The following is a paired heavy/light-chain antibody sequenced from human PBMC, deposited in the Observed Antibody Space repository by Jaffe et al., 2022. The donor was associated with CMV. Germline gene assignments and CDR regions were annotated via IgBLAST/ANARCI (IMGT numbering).Heavy chain of an antibody. D-gene: IGHD6-13*01. CDR3: ARLIAAAGTTDYYYYYMDV. Sequence: QLQLQESGPGLVKPSETLSLTCTVSGGSISSSSYYWGWIRQPPGKGLEWIGSIYYSGSTYYNPSLKSRVTISVDTSKNQFSLKLSSVTAADTAVYYCARLIAAAGTTDYYYYYMDVWGKGTTVTVSS. CDR2: IYYSGST. CDR1: GGSISSSSYY. V-gene: IGHV4-39*01. J-gene: IGHJ6*03.
Light chain of an antibody. Sequence: DIVMTQTPLSLSVTPGQPASISCKSSQSLLHSDGKTYLYWYLQKPGQPPQLLIYEVSNRFSGVPDRFSGSGSGTDFTLKISRVEAEDVGVYYCMQSIQLPLYTFGQGTKLEIK. CDR2: EVS. CDR3: MQSIQLPLYT. J-gene: IGKJ2*01. V-gene: IGKV2D-29*01. CDR1: QSLLHSDGKTY.